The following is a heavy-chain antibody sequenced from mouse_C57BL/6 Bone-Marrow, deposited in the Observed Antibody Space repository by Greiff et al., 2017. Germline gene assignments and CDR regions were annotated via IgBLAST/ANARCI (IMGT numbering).Heavy chain of an antibody. J-gene: IGHJ2*01. CDR1: GFTFSSYA. D-gene: IGHD3-2*02. Sequence: EVMLVESGGGLVKPGGSLKLSCAASGFTFSSYAMSWVRQTPEKRLEWVATISDGGSYTYYPDNVKGRFTISRDNAKNNLYLQMSQLKSEDTAMYYCAREAAQATYYFDYWGQGTTLTVSS. CDR3: AREAAQATYYFDY. CDR2: ISDGGSYT. V-gene: IGHV5-4*01.